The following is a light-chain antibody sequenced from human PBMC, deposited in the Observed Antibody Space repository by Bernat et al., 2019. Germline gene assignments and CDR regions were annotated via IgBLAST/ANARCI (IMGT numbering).Light chain of an antibody. CDR1: RSDVGRYKY. Sequence: QSDLTQPASVAGSPGQSITISCTGTRSDVGRYKYVSWYQQYPGKAPKLLIYDHSNPPSGVSSCFSGSKSGNTASLPISARQAEDEADYYCSSFTTSDAYVFGAGTELTVL. J-gene: IGLJ1*01. CDR3: SSFTTSDAYV. V-gene: IGLV2-14*03. CDR2: DHS.